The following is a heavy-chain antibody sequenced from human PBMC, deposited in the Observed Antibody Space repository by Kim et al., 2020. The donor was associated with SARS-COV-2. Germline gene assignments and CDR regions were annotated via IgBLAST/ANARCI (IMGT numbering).Heavy chain of an antibody. CDR1: GFTFSSYG. D-gene: IGHD6-19*01. J-gene: IGHJ4*02. CDR2: ISYDGSNK. V-gene: IGHV3-30*18. CDR3: AKGKGRSGWYDPIDYFDY. Sequence: GGSLRLSCAASGFTFSSYGMHWVRQAPGKGLEWVAVISYDGSNKYYADSVKGRFTISRDNSKNTLYLQMNSLRAEDTAVYYCAKGKGRSGWYDPIDYFDYWGQGTLVTVSS.